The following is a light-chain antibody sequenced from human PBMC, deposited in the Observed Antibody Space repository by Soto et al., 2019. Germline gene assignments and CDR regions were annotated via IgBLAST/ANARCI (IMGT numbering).Light chain of an antibody. J-gene: IGKJ2*01. CDR2: DAS. CDR3: QQFDQLPRT. Sequence: DIQMTQSPSSLSTSVGDSVAITCQASQDIRNNLNWYQQKQGKAPKPLIYDASNLETGVPSRSSGSGSGTDLTLPISSLQPEDVATYFCQQFDQLPRTFGQGTKVDIK. V-gene: IGKV1-33*01. CDR1: QDIRNN.